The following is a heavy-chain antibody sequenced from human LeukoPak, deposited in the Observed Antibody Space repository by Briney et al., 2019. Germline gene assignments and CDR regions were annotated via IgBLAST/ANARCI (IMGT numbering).Heavy chain of an antibody. J-gene: IGHJ4*02. CDR1: GFTFRTNW. CDR3: ASPAKNSAIVDY. Sequence: GGSLRLSCAASGFTFRTNWMSWVRQTPDKGLEWVANINQDGSGKNYVDPVKGRFTISRDNAKSSLYLQMNSLRAEDTAVYYCASPAKNSAIVDYWGQGTLVTGSS. CDR2: INQDGSGK. D-gene: IGHD5-18*01. V-gene: IGHV3-7*01.